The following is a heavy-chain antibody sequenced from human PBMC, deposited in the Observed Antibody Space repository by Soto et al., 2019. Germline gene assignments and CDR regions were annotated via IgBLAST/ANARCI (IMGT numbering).Heavy chain of an antibody. CDR3: AKGRQDIVVVPAANGEPGTHAAGDFGYYYYGMDV. V-gene: IGHV3-23*01. D-gene: IGHD2-2*01. J-gene: IGHJ6*02. CDR1: GFTFSSYA. Sequence: PGGSLRLSCAASGFTFSSYAMSWVRQAPGKGLEWVSAISGSGGSTYYADSVKGRFTISRDNSKNTLYLQMNSLRAEDTAVYYCAKGRQDIVVVPAANGEPGTHAAGDFGYYYYGMDVWGQGTTVTVSS. CDR2: ISGSGGST.